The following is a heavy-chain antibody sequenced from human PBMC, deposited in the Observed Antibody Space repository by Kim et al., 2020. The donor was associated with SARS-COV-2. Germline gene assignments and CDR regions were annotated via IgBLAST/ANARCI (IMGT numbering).Heavy chain of an antibody. J-gene: IGHJ4*02. V-gene: IGHV3-74*01. CDR3: ARRAYSSGWGYFDY. Sequence: YADCVEVRVTISRDNAKNTQYLQMNRLSAEDTAVYYCARRAYSSGWGYFDYWGQGTLVPVSS. D-gene: IGHD6-19*01.